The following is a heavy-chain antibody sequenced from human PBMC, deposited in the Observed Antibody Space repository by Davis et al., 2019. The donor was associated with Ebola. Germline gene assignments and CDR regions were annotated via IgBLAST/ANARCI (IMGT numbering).Heavy chain of an antibody. Sequence: SETLSLTCTVSGGSISSSSYYWGWIRQPPGKGLEWIGSIYYSGSTYYNPSLKSRVTISVDTSKNQFSLKLSSVTAADTAVYYCARIRRYNWNYGGMDVWGQGTTVTVSS. J-gene: IGHJ6*02. CDR1: GGSISSSSYY. CDR2: IYYSGST. CDR3: ARIRRYNWNYGGMDV. V-gene: IGHV4-39*01. D-gene: IGHD1-20*01.